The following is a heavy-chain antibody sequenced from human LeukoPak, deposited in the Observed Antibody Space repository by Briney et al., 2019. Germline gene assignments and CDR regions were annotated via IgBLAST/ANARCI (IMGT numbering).Heavy chain of an antibody. V-gene: IGHV3-33*01. J-gene: IGHJ6*02. Sequence: GGSLRLSCAASGFIFSSYGMHWVRQAPGKGLEWVAIILYDGSNNYYADSVKGRFSISRDNSKNTLYLQMNSPRAEDTAVYYCAGDKDGMDVWGQGTTVTVSS. CDR3: AGDKDGMDV. CDR1: GFIFSSYG. CDR2: ILYDGSNN.